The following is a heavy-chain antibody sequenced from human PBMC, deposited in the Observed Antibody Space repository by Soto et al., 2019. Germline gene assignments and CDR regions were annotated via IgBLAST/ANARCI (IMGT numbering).Heavy chain of an antibody. D-gene: IGHD5-18*01. CDR1: GYTFTSYD. V-gene: IGHV1-8*01. CDR3: ARGRADTAMVWGWCDP. CDR2: MNPNSGNT. Sequence: QVQLVQSGAEVKKPGASVKVSCKASGYTFTSYDINWVRQATGQGLEWMGWMNPNSGNTGYAQKFQGRVTMTRNTSISTAYMGLRSLRSEDTAVYYCARGRADTAMVWGWCDPWGQGTLVTVSS. J-gene: IGHJ5*02.